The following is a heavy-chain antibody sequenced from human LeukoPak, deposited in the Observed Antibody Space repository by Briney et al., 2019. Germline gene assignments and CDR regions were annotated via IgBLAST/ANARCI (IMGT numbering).Heavy chain of an antibody. CDR2: IYYRGST. D-gene: IGHD1-14*01. CDR3: ARDGKTALDY. CDR1: GGSISSSSYY. V-gene: IGHV4-39*02. Sequence: SETLSLTCTVSGGSISSSSYYCGWIRQPPGKGLEWIGSIYYRGSTYYNPSLKSRVSISVDTSKNQFSLKLSSVTAADTAVYYCARDGKTALDYWGQGTLVTVSS. J-gene: IGHJ4*02.